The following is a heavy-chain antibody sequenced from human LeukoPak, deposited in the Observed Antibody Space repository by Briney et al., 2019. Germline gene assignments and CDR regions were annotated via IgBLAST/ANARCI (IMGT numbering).Heavy chain of an antibody. CDR2: ISGSGGST. CDR3: AKDSLGYCSGGSCYSAGNWSDP. CDR1: GFTFSSYA. V-gene: IGHV3-23*01. Sequence: GGSLRLSCAASGFTFSSYAMSWVRQAPGKGLEWVSAISGSGGSTYYADSVKGRFTISRDNSKNTLYLQMNSLRAEDTAVYYCAKDSLGYCSGGSCYSAGNWSDPWGQGTLVTVSS. J-gene: IGHJ5*02. D-gene: IGHD2-15*01.